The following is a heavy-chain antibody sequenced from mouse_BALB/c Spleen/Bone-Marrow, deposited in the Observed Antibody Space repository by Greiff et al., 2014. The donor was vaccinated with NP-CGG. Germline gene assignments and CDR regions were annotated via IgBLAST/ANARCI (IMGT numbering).Heavy chain of an antibody. Sequence: QVQLQQSGAELARPGASVKMSCKASGYTFTSYTMHWVKRRPGQGLEWIGYINPSSGYTNYNQKFKDKATLTADKPSSTAYMQLSSLTSEDSAVHYCARESYGNWFAYWGQGTLVTVSA. CDR1: GYTFTSYT. V-gene: IGHV1-4*01. CDR2: INPSSGYT. D-gene: IGHD2-1*01. J-gene: IGHJ3*01. CDR3: ARESYGNWFAY.